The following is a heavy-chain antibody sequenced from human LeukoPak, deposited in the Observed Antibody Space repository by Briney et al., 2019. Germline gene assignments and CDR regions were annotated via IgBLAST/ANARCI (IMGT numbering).Heavy chain of an antibody. CDR1: GFTFSSYG. J-gene: IGHJ4*02. V-gene: IGHV3-23*01. CDR2: ISGSGGST. D-gene: IGHD6-19*01. CDR3: AEGAVAGTWFYYFDY. Sequence: PGGTLRLSCAASGFTFSSYGMSWVRQAPGKGLEWVSAISGSGGSTYYADSVKGRFTISRDNSKNTLYLQMNSLRAEDTAVYYCAEGAVAGTWFYYFDYWGQGTLVTVSS.